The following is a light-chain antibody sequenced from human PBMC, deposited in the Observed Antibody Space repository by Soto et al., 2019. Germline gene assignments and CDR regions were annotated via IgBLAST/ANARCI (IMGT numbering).Light chain of an antibody. J-gene: IGKJ1*01. Sequence: IEXTQSPSALSASVGDRVTITCRASQGISSYLAWYQQKPGKVPKLLIYAASTLQSGVPSRFSGSGSGTDFTLTISSLQPEDVATYYCQKYYSAPETFGQGTKVDIK. CDR2: AAS. CDR3: QKYYSAPET. CDR1: QGISSY. V-gene: IGKV1-27*01.